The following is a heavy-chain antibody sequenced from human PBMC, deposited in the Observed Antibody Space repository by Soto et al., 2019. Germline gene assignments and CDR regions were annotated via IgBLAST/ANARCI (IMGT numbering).Heavy chain of an antibody. CDR3: AKDIEAVAGRDAFDI. D-gene: IGHD6-19*01. CDR2: ISWNSGSI. J-gene: IGHJ3*02. V-gene: IGHV3-9*01. Sequence: GGCVRLSCAASGCTFVDDGRHWVRQAPGKGLEWVSGISWNSGSIGYADSVKGRFTISRDNAKNSLYLQMNSLRAEDTALYYCAKDIEAVAGRDAFDIWGQGTMVTVSS. CDR1: GCTFVDDG.